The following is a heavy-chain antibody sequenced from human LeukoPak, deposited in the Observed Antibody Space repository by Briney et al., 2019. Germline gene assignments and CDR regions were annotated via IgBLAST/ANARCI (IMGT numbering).Heavy chain of an antibody. J-gene: IGHJ4*02. D-gene: IGHD5-24*01. CDR1: GFTFSSYA. CDR2: ISYDGSNK. CDR3: ARGRGDGYNFDY. V-gene: IGHV3-30-3*01. Sequence: GGSLRLSCAASGFTFSSYAMHWVRQAPGKGLEWVAVISYDGSNKYYADSVKGRFTISRDNSKNTLYLQMNSLRAEDTAVYYCARGRGDGYNFDYWSQGTLVTVSS.